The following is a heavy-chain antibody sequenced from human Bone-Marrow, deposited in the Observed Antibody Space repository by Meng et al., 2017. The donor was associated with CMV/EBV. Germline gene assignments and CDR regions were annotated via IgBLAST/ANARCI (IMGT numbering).Heavy chain of an antibody. J-gene: IGHJ6*02. CDR2: ISRSGSSK. Sequence: GGSLRLSCVVSGFTFSSYSMTWVRQTPGKGLEWVSYISRSGSSKYYADSVKGRFSISRDNAKNSLDLQMNSLRAEDTAVYYCARPYDFWSGYLNGMDVWGQGTTVTVSS. V-gene: IGHV3-48*04. CDR1: GFTFSSYS. CDR3: ARPYDFWSGYLNGMDV. D-gene: IGHD3-3*01.